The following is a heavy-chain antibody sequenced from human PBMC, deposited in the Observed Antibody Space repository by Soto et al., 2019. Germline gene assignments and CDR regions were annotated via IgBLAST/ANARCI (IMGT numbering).Heavy chain of an antibody. J-gene: IGHJ3*02. Sequence: QVQLLQSGAEVKKPGSSVKVSCKASGGTFSSYTISWVRQAPGQGLEWMGRIIPILGIANYAQKFQGRVTITADKSTSTAYMELSSLRSEDTAVYYCAIMTTVIGAFDIWGQGTMVTVSS. CDR3: AIMTTVIGAFDI. CDR1: GGTFSSYT. V-gene: IGHV1-69*02. CDR2: IIPILGIA. D-gene: IGHD4-17*01.